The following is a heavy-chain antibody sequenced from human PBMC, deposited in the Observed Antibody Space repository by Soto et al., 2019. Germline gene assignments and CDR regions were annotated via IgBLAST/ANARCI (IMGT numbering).Heavy chain of an antibody. Sequence: QVQLVQSGAEVKKPGASVKVSCKASGYTFTSYDINWVRQATGQGLEWMGWMNPNSGNTGYAQKFQGRVTMTRNTSISTAYMELSSLRSEDTAVYYCASTERNYDFWSGYSFDIWGQGTMVTVSS. V-gene: IGHV1-8*01. CDR3: ASTERNYDFWSGYSFDI. CDR1: GYTFTSYD. J-gene: IGHJ3*02. D-gene: IGHD3-3*01. CDR2: MNPNSGNT.